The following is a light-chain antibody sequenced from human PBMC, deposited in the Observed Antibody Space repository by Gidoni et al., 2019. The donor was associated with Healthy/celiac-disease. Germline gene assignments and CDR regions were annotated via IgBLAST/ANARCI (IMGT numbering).Light chain of an antibody. J-gene: IGKJ1*01. CDR3: QPRSNWPPA. Sequence: EIVLTQSPATLSLSPGERATLSCRASQSVSSYLAWYQQKPGQAPRLLIYDASNRATGIPARFRGSVSGTDFTLTISSLEPEDFAVYYCQPRSNWPPAFGQXTKVEIK. CDR1: QSVSSY. CDR2: DAS. V-gene: IGKV3-11*01.